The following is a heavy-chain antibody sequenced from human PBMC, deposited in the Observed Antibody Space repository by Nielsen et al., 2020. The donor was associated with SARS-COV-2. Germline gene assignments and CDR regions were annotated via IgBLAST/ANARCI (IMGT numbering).Heavy chain of an antibody. J-gene: IGHJ4*02. CDR2: IIPIFGTA. D-gene: IGHD5-12*01. CDR3: ARDSDYDALIDY. Sequence: SVKVSCKASGGTFSSYAISWVRQAPGQGLEWMGGIIPIFGTANYAQKLQGRVTMTTDTSTSTAYMELRSLRSDDTAVYYCARDSDYDALIDYWGQGTLVTVSS. V-gene: IGHV1-69*05. CDR1: GGTFSSYA.